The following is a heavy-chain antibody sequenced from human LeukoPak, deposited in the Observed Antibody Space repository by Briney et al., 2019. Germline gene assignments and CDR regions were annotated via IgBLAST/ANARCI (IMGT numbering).Heavy chain of an antibody. D-gene: IGHD4-17*01. CDR3: ANEIRPNDH. Sequence: GGSLRLSCAASGFTFSSHAMSWVRQAPGKGLEWVSAISISDGSTYYADSVKGRFTISRDNSKNTLYLQMNSLRPEDTAVYYCANEIRPNDHWGQGTLVTVSS. V-gene: IGHV3-23*01. CDR2: ISISDGST. CDR1: GFTFSSHA. J-gene: IGHJ4*02.